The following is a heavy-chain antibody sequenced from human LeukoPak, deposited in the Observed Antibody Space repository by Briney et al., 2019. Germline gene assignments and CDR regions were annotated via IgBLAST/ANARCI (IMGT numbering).Heavy chain of an antibody. CDR2: IFYSGST. V-gene: IGHV4-39*02. D-gene: IGHD4-23*01. Sequence: SETLSLTCTVSGGSISSSSYSWGWIRQPPGKGLEWIGSIFYSGSTYYNPSLKSRVTISLDTSKNQFSLKVSSVTAADTAVYYCARGVKLLYWGQGTLVTVSS. CDR1: GGSISSSSYS. CDR3: ARGVKLLY. J-gene: IGHJ4*02.